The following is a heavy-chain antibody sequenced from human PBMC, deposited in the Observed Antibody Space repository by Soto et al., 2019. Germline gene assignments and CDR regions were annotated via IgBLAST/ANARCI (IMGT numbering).Heavy chain of an antibody. CDR1: GGSFSGYY. CDR2: INHSGST. J-gene: IGHJ4*02. D-gene: IGHD2-15*01. Sequence: QVQLQQWGAGLLKPSETLSLTCAVYGGSFSGYYWSWIRQPPGKGLEWIGEINHSGSTNYNPSLKSRLTISVDTSKNQFSLKLSSVTAADTAVYYCARGTHRWFDYWGQGTLVTVSS. CDR3: ARGTHRWFDY. V-gene: IGHV4-34*01.